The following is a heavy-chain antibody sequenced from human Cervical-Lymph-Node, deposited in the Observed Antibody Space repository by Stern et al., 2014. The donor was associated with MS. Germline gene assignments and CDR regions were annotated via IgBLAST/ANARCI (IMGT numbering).Heavy chain of an antibody. CDR3: ARGYSSAWYAGSDY. V-gene: IGHV3-11*06. J-gene: IGHJ4*02. CDR1: GFSFSDYY. D-gene: IGHD6-19*01. CDR2: ISGSTSYT. Sequence: VQLVESGGGLVKPGGSLRLSCAASGFSFSDYYMSWIRQAPGKGLEWVTYISGSTSYTKYADSVKGRFTISRDNTKNSLYLQMNSLSAEDTAVYYCARGYSSAWYAGSDYWGQGSLVTVSS.